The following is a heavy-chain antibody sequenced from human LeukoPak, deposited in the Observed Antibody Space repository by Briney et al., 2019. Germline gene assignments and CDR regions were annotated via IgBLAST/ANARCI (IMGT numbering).Heavy chain of an antibody. D-gene: IGHD1-26*01. CDR2: IIPMLGIA. CDR3: TTWGLDYFDF. Sequence: ASVKVSCKASGGTFSSYTITWVRQAPGQGLEWMGMIIPMLGIANYAQKFQGRVTITADESTSTAYMELSSLRSEDTAVYYCTTWGLDYFDFWGQGTLVTVSS. CDR1: GGTFSSYT. J-gene: IGHJ4*02. V-gene: IGHV1-69*02.